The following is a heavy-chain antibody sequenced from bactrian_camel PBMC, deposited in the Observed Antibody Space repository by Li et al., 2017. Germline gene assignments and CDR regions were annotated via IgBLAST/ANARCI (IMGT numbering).Heavy chain of an antibody. CDR2: TDSRGIT. CDR3: AASWDVTAREALGSIASPEFGY. V-gene: IGHV3S67*01. Sequence: VQLVESGGGIVQEGGSLRLLCTASGYTWSNYCMGWFRQPPGKEREGLATTDSRGITAYADSVKGRFTISKDNVLNILYLQMDNLKPEDSATYRCAASWDVTAREALGSIASPEFGYWGEGTQVTVSS. D-gene: IGHD3*01. J-gene: IGHJ4*01. CDR1: GYTWSNYC.